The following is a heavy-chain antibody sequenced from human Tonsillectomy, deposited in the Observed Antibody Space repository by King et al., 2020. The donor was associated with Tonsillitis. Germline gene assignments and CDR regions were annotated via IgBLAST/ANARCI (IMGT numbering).Heavy chain of an antibody. D-gene: IGHD7-27*01. V-gene: IGHV1-46*01. CDR3: ARADAGVAFDI. CDR1: GYTFTSYY. Sequence: QLVQSGAEVKKPGASVKVSCKASGYTFTSYYMNWVRQAPGQGLEWMGIINPSGGSTSYAKKFQGKVTMTRDTSTSTVYMELRSLRSEDTAVYYCARADAGVAFDIWGQGTMVTVSS. CDR2: INPSGGST. J-gene: IGHJ3*02.